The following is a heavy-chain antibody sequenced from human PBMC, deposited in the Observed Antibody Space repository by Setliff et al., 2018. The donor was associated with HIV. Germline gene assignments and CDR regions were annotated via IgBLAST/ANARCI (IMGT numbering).Heavy chain of an antibody. V-gene: IGHV4-34*01. CDR3: ARGKDDHNFSPMSLRKTYYYYMDV. CDR2: INHSGGT. CDR1: GGSFGDYS. D-gene: IGHD2-15*01. Sequence: SETLSLTCAVYGGSFGDYSWSWIRQPPGKGLVWNGEINHSGGTEYNPSLQSRVTMSIDTSNNQFSLTLSSVTAADTAVYYCARGKDDHNFSPMSLRKTYYYYMDVWGKGTTVTVSS. J-gene: IGHJ6*03.